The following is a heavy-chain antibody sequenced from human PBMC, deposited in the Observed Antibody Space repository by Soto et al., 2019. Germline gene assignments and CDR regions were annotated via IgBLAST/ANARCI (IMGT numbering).Heavy chain of an antibody. D-gene: IGHD6-13*01. CDR3: ARARIAAAPIDY. J-gene: IGHJ4*02. CDR2: VYYTGST. Sequence: QVQLQESGPGLVKPSETVSLTCTVSGGSISTYFWSWIRQPPGRGLEWIGYVYYTGSTNYNPSLKSRVTMSVDTSKNQFSLQLTSVTAADTAIYYCARARIAAAPIDYWGQGTLVTVSS. CDR1: GGSISTYF. V-gene: IGHV4-59*01.